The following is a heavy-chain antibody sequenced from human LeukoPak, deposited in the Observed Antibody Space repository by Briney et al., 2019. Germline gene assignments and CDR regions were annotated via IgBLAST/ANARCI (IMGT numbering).Heavy chain of an antibody. V-gene: IGHV3-15*01. J-gene: IGHJ4*02. CDR3: TTDPRY. Sequence: GGSLRLSCSASGLGRSFKETWMSWVRRAPGQGLEWIGRIKGKPDGGAIDYIAPVRGRFSISRDDSKNLVFLQMDSLKIEDTAVYYCTTDPRYWGQGTMVTVSS. CDR1: GLGRSFKETW. CDR2: IKGKPDGGAI.